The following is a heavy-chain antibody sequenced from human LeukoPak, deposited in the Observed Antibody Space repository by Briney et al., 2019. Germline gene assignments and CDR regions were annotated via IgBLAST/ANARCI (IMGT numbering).Heavy chain of an antibody. CDR2: IYSGGST. J-gene: IGHJ4*02. V-gene: IGHV3-66*01. CDR3: AREGTWSYYYDY. Sequence: GGSLRLSCAASGFTFRSNYMNWVRQAPGKGPEWVSVIYSGGSTYYSDSVKGRFTISRDNSKNTLYLQMNSLRAEDTAVYYCAREGTWSYYYDYWGQGTLVTVSS. CDR1: GFTFRSNY. D-gene: IGHD1-26*01.